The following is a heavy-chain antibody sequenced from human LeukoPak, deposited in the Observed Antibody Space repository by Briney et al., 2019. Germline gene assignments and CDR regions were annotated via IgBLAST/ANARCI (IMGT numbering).Heavy chain of an antibody. CDR1: AGSLSPYY. V-gene: IGHV4-59*01. Sequence: PSETLSLTCTVSAGSLSPYYWSWVRQPPGKGLEWIGYIYHSGSTNYNPSLKSRLTISVDTSKNQFSLKLSSVTAADTAVYYCARDLGFSWFDPWGQGTLVTVSS. J-gene: IGHJ5*02. CDR2: IYHSGST. CDR3: ARDLGFSWFDP.